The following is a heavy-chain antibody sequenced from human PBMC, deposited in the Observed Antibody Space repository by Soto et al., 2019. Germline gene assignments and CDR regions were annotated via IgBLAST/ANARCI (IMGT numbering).Heavy chain of an antibody. CDR2: IDPSDSYT. CDR1: GYSFTSYW. Sequence: PGESLKISCKGSGYSFTSYWISWVRQMPGKGLEWMGRIDPSDSYTNYSPSFQGHVTTSADKSISTAYLQWSSLKASDTAMYYCARRDIGDYYYGMDVWGQGTTVTVSS. V-gene: IGHV5-10-1*01. CDR3: ARRDIGDYYYGMDV. J-gene: IGHJ6*02.